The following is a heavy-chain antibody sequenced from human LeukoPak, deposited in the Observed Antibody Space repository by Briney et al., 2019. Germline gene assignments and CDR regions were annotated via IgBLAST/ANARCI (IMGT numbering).Heavy chain of an antibody. J-gene: IGHJ3*02. D-gene: IGHD2-21*02. CDR1: GFTFSSYA. CDR3: AKDGAGDWPDAFDI. CDR2: ISGRGGST. Sequence: GGSLRLSCAASGFTFSSYAMTWVRQAPGEGLEWVSGISGRGGSTYYADSVKGRFTISRDNSKNTLYLQMNSPRAEDTAVYYCAKDGAGDWPDAFDIWGQGTKVTVSS. V-gene: IGHV3-23*01.